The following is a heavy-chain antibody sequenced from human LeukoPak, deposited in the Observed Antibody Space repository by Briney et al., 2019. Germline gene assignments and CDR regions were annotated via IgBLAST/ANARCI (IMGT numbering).Heavy chain of an antibody. CDR1: GFAFSNFA. J-gene: IGHJ6*03. D-gene: IGHD3-3*01. CDR3: AKMEGQRLYDYCMDV. CDR2: MSGSGYYT. V-gene: IGHV3-23*01. Sequence: GGSLRLSCAASGFAFSNFAMSWVRQAPGKGLEWVSAMSGSGYYTYYVESVKRRFTISRDNSKNTLYLHMNSLRADDTAVSYCAKMEGQRLYDYCMDVWGRGTTVTVSS.